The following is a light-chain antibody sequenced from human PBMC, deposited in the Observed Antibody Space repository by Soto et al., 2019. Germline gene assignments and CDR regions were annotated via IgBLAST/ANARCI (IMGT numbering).Light chain of an antibody. V-gene: IGKV1-5*01. CDR3: QQYSHLIT. J-gene: IGKJ5*01. Sequence: DIRMTQSPSTLSASVGDRVTITCRASQSISSWLAWYQQKPGIAPKLLIYDASSLKSGVPSRFSGSGSGTEFTLTISSLQPDDFATYYCQQYSHLITFGQGTRLEIK. CDR2: DAS. CDR1: QSISSW.